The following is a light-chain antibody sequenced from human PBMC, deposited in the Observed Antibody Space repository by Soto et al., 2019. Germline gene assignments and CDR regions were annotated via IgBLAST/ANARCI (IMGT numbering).Light chain of an antibody. CDR2: GAS. CDR1: QGIRND. V-gene: IGKV1-6*01. Sequence: AIQMTQSPYSLSASVGDRVTITCRASQGIRNDLGWYQQKPGKAPKLLIYGASSLQSGVPSRFSGSGSGSDFTLTISSLQPEDFATYYCLQDYNFPWTFGQGTKLEIK. CDR3: LQDYNFPWT. J-gene: IGKJ1*01.